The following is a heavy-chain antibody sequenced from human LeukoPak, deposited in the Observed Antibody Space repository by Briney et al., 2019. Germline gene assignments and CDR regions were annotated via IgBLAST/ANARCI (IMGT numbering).Heavy chain of an antibody. D-gene: IGHD1-26*01. CDR1: GYTFTSYY. J-gene: IGHJ4*02. Sequence: ASVKVSCKASGYTFTSYYMHWVRQAPGQGLEWMGIINPSGGRTSYAQKFQGRVTMTRETSTSTVYMGLSSLRSEDTAVYYCAREADSGYLGYWGQGTLVTVSS. CDR3: AREADSGYLGY. CDR2: INPSGGRT. V-gene: IGHV1-46*01.